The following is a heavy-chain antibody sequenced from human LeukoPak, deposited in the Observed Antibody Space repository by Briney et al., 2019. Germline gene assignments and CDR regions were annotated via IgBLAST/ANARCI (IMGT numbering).Heavy chain of an antibody. CDR3: ARVGTMVRGVIKSPPIDY. V-gene: IGHV3-21*01. CDR1: GFTFSSYI. Sequence: GGSLRLSCAASGFTFSSYIMNWVRQAPGKGLEWVSSISSSSSYIYYADSVKGRFTISRDNAKNSLYLQMNSLRAEDTAVYYCARVGTMVRGVIKSPPIDYWGQGNLVTVSS. D-gene: IGHD3-10*01. J-gene: IGHJ4*02. CDR2: ISSSSSYI.